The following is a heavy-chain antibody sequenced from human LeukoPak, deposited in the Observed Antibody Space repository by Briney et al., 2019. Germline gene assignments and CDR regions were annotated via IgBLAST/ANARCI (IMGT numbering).Heavy chain of an antibody. Sequence: GGPWGLSGAASGLPFRGYRMNWARRAPGRGREWVSSISSSSSTIYYADSVKGRFTISRDNAKNSLYLQMNSLRAEDTAVYYCAREGDSSWYDVFDYWGQGTLVTVSS. V-gene: IGHV3-48*04. CDR3: AREGDSSWYDVFDY. CDR1: GLPFRGYR. CDR2: ISSSSSTI. D-gene: IGHD6-13*01. J-gene: IGHJ4*02.